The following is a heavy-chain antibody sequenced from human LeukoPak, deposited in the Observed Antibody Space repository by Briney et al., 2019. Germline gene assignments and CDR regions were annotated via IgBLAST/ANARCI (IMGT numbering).Heavy chain of an antibody. V-gene: IGHV3-23*01. CDR1: GFTFSAYA. CDR3: AKGGDILTGYYLYWYFDL. D-gene: IGHD3-9*01. CDR2: ISRSGSST. J-gene: IGHJ2*01. Sequence: TGGSLRLSCAASGFTFSAYAMSWVRQAPGKGLEWVSAISRSGSSTDYADSVKGRFTISRDNSKNTLYLQMNSLRPEDTAVYYCAKGGDILTGYYLYWYFDLWGRGTLVTVS.